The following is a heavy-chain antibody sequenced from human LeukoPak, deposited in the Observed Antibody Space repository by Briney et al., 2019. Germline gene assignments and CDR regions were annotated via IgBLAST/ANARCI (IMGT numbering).Heavy chain of an antibody. D-gene: IGHD2-21*01. V-gene: IGHV3-23*01. CDR3: AKSHIVVVKGYYYMDV. J-gene: IGHJ6*03. CDR2: ISGSGGST. CDR1: GFTFSSYA. Sequence: GGSLRLSCAASGFTFSSYAMSWVRQAPGKGLEWVSAISGSGGSTYYADSVKGRFTISRDNSKNTLYLQMNSLRAEDTAVYYCAKSHIVVVKGYYYMDVWGKGTTVTVSS.